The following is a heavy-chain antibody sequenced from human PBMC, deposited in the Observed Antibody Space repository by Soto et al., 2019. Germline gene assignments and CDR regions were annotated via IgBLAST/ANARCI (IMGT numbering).Heavy chain of an antibody. J-gene: IGHJ5*02. V-gene: IGHV4-61*01. D-gene: IGHD2-21*01. CDR2: VENSGST. Sequence: SETLSLTCSVSGGSVSSESYYWSWIRQTPGKGLEWIGNVENSGSTKYNPSLKSRVTISVDTSKNQFSLKLSSVTGADTAVYYCARERGDSHWIDPWGQGTLVTVSS. CDR3: ARERGDSHWIDP. CDR1: GGSVSSESYY.